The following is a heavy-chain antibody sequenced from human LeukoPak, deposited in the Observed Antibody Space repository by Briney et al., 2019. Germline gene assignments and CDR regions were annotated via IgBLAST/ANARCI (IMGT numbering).Heavy chain of an antibody. CDR1: GFTFSSYA. Sequence: GGSLRLSCAASGFTFSSYAMSWVRQAPGKGLEWVSSITGSSYDIYYADSVRGRFTISRDNAKNYLFLQMNSLRAEDTALYYCTRDDDPIELKDYWGQGTLVTVSS. CDR2: ITGSSYDI. D-gene: IGHD3-10*01. J-gene: IGHJ4*02. V-gene: IGHV3-21*06. CDR3: TRDDDPIELKDY.